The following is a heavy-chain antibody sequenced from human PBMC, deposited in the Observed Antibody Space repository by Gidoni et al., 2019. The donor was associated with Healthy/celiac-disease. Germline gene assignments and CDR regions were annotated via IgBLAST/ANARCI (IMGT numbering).Heavy chain of an antibody. CDR1: GYTFPSYG. CDR3: ARSHARTTGKGRGNWFDP. J-gene: IGHJ5*02. D-gene: IGHD1-1*01. Sequence: QVQLVQSGAEVKKPGASVKVSCKASGYTFPSYGISWVRQSPGQGLEWMGWISAYNGKTNYAQKLQGRVTMTTDTSTRTAYMELRSLRSDDTAVYYCARSHARTTGKGRGNWFDPWGQGTLVTVSS. V-gene: IGHV1-18*01. CDR2: ISAYNGKT.